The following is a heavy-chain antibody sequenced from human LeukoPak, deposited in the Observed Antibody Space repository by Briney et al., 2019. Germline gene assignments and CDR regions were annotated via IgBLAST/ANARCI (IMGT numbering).Heavy chain of an antibody. CDR1: GFIFSSHA. CDR3: ARERGGPIAVAGTFYGMDV. J-gene: IGHJ6*02. V-gene: IGHV3-23*01. D-gene: IGHD6-19*01. CDR2: ISGSGGST. Sequence: PGGSLRLSCAGSGFIFSSHAMSWVRQVPGKGLEWVSAISGSGGSTYYADSVKGRFTISRDNSKNTLYLQMNSLRAEDTAVYYCARERGGPIAVAGTFYGMDVWGQGTTVTVSS.